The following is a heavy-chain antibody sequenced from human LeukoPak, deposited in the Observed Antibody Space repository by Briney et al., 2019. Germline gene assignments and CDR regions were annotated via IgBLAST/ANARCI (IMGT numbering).Heavy chain of an antibody. V-gene: IGHV4-61*02. Sequence: PSETLSLTCTVSGGSISSGSYYWSWIRQPAGKGLEWLGRMHTSGNSDYSPSLRSRVTISLDKSKNQFSLKLSSVTAADTAMYYCARWAPYASGRPLDYWGQGTQVTVSS. CDR2: MHTSGNS. J-gene: IGHJ4*02. CDR3: ARWAPYASGRPLDY. CDR1: GGSISSGSYY. D-gene: IGHD3-10*01.